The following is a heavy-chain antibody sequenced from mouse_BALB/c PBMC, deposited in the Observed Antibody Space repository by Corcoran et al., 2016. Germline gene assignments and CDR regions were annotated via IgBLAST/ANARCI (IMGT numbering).Heavy chain of an antibody. CDR2: INPYYGST. J-gene: IGHJ3*01. Sequence: EIQLQQTGPELVKPGASVKISCKASGYSFTDYIMLWVKQSHGKSLEWIGNINPYYGSTSYNLKFKGKATLTVDKSSSTAYMQLNSLTSEDSAVYYCARGYRYDGAWFAYWGQGTLVTVSA. CDR1: GYSFTDYI. CDR3: ARGYRYDGAWFAY. D-gene: IGHD2-14*01. V-gene: IGHV1-39*01.